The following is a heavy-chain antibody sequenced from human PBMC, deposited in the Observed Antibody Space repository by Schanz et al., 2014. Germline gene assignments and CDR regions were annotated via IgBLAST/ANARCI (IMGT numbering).Heavy chain of an antibody. J-gene: IGHJ4*02. CDR2: INVGNGNM. V-gene: IGHV1-3*01. CDR3: ARAFGGYDPAGALDY. Sequence: QVQLVQSGAEVKKPGASVKVSCKASGYTFTSYSIHWVRQAPGQGLEWMGWINVGNGNMKYSQKFPGRVTITRDTSASTAYMELTSLRSEDTAVYYCARAFGGYDPAGALDYWGQGTLVTVSS. D-gene: IGHD5-12*01. CDR1: GYTFTSYS.